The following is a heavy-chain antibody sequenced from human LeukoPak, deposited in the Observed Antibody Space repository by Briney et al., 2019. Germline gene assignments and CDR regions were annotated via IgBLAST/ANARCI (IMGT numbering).Heavy chain of an antibody. CDR2: ISGSGGST. D-gene: IGHD2-15*01. Sequence: PGGSLRLSCAASGFTFSSYAMSWVRQAPGKGLEWVSAISGSGGSTYYADSVKGRFTISRDNSKNTLYLQMNSLRAEDTAVYYCARGTGYCSGGSCYLIPGPEDWVDAFDIWGQGTMVTVSS. CDR1: GFTFSSYA. J-gene: IGHJ3*02. CDR3: ARGTGYCSGGSCYLIPGPEDWVDAFDI. V-gene: IGHV3-23*01.